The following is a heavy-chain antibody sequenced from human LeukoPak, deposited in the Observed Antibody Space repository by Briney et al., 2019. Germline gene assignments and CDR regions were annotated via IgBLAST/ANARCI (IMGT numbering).Heavy chain of an antibody. D-gene: IGHD1-1*01. CDR2: IYHGEDS. J-gene: IGHJ5*02. CDR3: ARNVGTASLGTNWLDP. CDR1: GGSISSHHW. Sequence: SETLSLTCAVPGGSISSHHWWSWVRQPPGKGLEWMGEIYHGEDSNYNPSLKSRVTISADKSKNQLSLKLNSVTSAGTAVYYCARNVGTASLGTNWLDPWGQGTLVTVSS. V-gene: IGHV4-4*02.